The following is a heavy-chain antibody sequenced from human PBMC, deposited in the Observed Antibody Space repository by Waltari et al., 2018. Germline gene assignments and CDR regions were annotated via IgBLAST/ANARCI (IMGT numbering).Heavy chain of an antibody. CDR2: IIPIFGTA. V-gene: IGHV1-69*01. CDR1: RGTFTSYA. CDR3: ARPYSYDRGDAFDI. D-gene: IGHD5-18*01. J-gene: IGHJ3*02. Sequence: QVQLVPSGAAVKKPGSSVKVSCKASRGTFTSYAISRVRQAPGQGLEWMGGIIPIFGTANYAQKVQGRVTITADESTSTAYMELSSLRSEDTAVYYCARPYSYDRGDAFDIWGQGTMVTVSS.